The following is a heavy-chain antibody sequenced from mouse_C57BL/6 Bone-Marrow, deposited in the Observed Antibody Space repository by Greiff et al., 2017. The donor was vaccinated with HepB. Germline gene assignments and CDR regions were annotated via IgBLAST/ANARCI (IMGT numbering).Heavy chain of an antibody. CDR2: IWSGGST. Sequence: VMLVESGPGLVQPSQSLSITCTVSGFSLTSYGVHWVRQPPGKGLEWLGVIWSGGSTDYNAAFISRLSISKDNSKSQVFFKMNSLQADDTAIYYCAKSYYYGSSYENYYAMDYWGQGTSVTVSS. CDR1: GFSLTSYG. CDR3: AKSYYYGSSYENYYAMDY. V-gene: IGHV2-4*01. D-gene: IGHD1-1*01. J-gene: IGHJ4*01.